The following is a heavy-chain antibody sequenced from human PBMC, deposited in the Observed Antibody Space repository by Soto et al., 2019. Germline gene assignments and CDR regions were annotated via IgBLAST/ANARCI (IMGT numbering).Heavy chain of an antibody. J-gene: IGHJ6*02. V-gene: IGHV1-18*01. CDR2: ISPYNDYT. CDR3: ARGGFYDNSWGKLSHYVLDV. D-gene: IGHD3-16*01. Sequence: QVQLVQSAAEVKKPGASLKVSCKASGYTFIRYGISWVRLAPGQGLEWMGWISPYNDYTIYAQKLQGRVTMTTDTSTRTVYMELRSLKSDDTAVYYCARGGFYDNSWGKLSHYVLDVWGQGTSVTVSS. CDR1: GYTFIRYG.